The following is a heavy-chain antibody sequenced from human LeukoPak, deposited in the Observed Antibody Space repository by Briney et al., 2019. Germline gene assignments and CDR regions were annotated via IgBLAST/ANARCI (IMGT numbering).Heavy chain of an antibody. CDR3: ATPGIAVADDAFDI. D-gene: IGHD6-19*01. V-gene: IGHV1-2*02. J-gene: IGHJ3*02. CDR2: INPNSGGT. Sequence: GAAVKVSCKASGYTFGSDDINWVRQATVQGLEWMGWINPNSGGTNYAQKFQGRVTMTRDTSISTASMELSRLRSDDTAVYYCATPGIAVADDAFDIWGQGTMVTVSS. CDR1: GYTFGSDD.